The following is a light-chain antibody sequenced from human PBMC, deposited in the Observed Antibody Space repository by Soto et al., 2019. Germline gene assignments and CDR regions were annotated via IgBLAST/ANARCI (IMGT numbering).Light chain of an antibody. Sequence: QSVLTQPASVSGSPGQSITISCTGTSSDVGGYNYVSWYQQHPGKAPKLMIYEVSNRSSGVSNRFSGSKSGNTASLTISGLQAEDEADYYCSSYTSSSTNWVFGGGTKLTVL. CDR1: SSDVGGYNY. J-gene: IGLJ3*02. CDR2: EVS. CDR3: SSYTSSSTNWV. V-gene: IGLV2-14*01.